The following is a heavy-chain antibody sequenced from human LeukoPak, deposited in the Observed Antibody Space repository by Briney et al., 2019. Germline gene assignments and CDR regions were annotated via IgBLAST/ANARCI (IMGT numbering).Heavy chain of an antibody. CDR2: ISWDGGST. CDR3: AKEGRSGSLDY. J-gene: IGHJ4*02. V-gene: IGHV3-43*01. D-gene: IGHD1-26*01. CDR1: GFTFDDYT. Sequence: GGSLRLSCAASGFTFDDYTMHWVRQAPGKGLEWVSLISWDGGSTYYADSVKGRFTISRDNSKNSLYLQMNSLRTVDTALYYCAKEGRSGSLDYWGQGTLVTVSS.